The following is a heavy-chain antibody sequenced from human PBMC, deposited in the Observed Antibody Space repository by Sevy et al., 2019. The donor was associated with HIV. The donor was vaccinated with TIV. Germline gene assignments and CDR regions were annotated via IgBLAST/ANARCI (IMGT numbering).Heavy chain of an antibody. CDR2: IISSGDNT. J-gene: IGHJ4*02. D-gene: IGHD6-19*01. Sequence: GGSLRLSCAASGFTFTTYAMTWVRQAPGKGLEWVSAIISSGDNTYYADSVKGRFTISRDNSKNTLYLQMNSLSVEDTAVYYCAKLGYKTGWYLEDYWGQGTLVTVSS. CDR1: GFTFTTYA. CDR3: AKLGYKTGWYLEDY. V-gene: IGHV3-23*01.